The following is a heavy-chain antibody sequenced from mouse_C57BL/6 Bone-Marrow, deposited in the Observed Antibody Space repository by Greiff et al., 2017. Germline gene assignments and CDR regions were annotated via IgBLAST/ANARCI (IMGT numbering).Heavy chain of an antibody. V-gene: IGHV5-6*01. J-gene: IGHJ3*01. CDR2: ISSGGSYT. CDR1: GFTFSSYG. D-gene: IGHD1-1*01. Sequence: EVHLVESGGDLVKPGGSLKLSCAASGFTFSSYGMSWVRQTPDKRLEWVATISSGGSYTYYPDSVKGRFTISRDNAKNTRYLQMSSLKSEDTAMYYCARHATVERFAYWGQGTLVTVSA. CDR3: ARHATVERFAY.